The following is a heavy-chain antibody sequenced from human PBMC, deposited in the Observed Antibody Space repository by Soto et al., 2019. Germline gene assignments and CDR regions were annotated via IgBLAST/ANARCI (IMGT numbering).Heavy chain of an antibody. Sequence: SETLSLTCTVSGVSISSISSYWGWIRQPPGKGLEWIGNVYYSGSTYSNPSLKSRLTISADTSKNQFSLKLSSVTAADTAVYFCARQSEYYYASGRAAPLYGMDVWGQGTTVTVS. CDR1: GVSISSISSY. CDR3: ARQSEYYYASGRAAPLYGMDV. J-gene: IGHJ6*02. V-gene: IGHV4-39*01. D-gene: IGHD3-10*01. CDR2: VYYSGST.